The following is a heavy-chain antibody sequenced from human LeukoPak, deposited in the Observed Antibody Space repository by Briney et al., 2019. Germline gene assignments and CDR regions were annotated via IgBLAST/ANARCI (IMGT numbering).Heavy chain of an antibody. V-gene: IGHV4-39*01. CDR1: GGSISSSSYY. CDR3: ASTMIVGDY. CDR2: IYYSGST. D-gene: IGHD3-22*01. Sequence: SETLSLTCTVPGGSISSSSYYWGWIRQPPGKGLEWIGSIYYSGSTYYNPSLKSRVTISVDTSKNQFSLKLSSVTAADTAVYYCASTMIVGDYWGQGTLVTVSS. J-gene: IGHJ4*02.